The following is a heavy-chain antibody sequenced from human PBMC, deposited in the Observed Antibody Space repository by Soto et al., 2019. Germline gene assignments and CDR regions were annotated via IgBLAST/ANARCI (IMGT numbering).Heavy chain of an antibody. CDR3: AKESLHYDFWSTSKTAYYYVMEL. V-gene: IGHV3-30*18. J-gene: IGHJ6*02. Sequence: PGGSLRLSCAASGFTFSSYGMHWVRQAPGKGLEWVAVISYDGSNKYYADSVKGRFTISRDNSKNTLYLQMNSLRAEDTAVYYCAKESLHYDFWSTSKTAYYYVMELWGQATTVTVSS. CDR2: ISYDGSNK. D-gene: IGHD3-3*01. CDR1: GFTFSSYG.